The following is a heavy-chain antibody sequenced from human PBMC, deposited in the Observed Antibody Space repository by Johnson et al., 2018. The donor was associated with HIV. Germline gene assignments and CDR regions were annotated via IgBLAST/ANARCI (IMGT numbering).Heavy chain of an antibody. D-gene: IGHD3-3*01. Sequence: VQLVESGGGVVKPGRSLRLSCAASGFTFSNAWMSWVRQAPGKGLEWVGRIKSKTDGGTTDYAAPVHGRFTISRDDSKNTLYLQMNSLKTEDTAVYYCTTDQRDYDFWSGYTLGDAFDIWGQGTMVTVSS. V-gene: IGHV3-15*01. CDR1: GFTFSNAW. J-gene: IGHJ3*02. CDR3: TTDQRDYDFWSGYTLGDAFDI. CDR2: IKSKTDGGTT.